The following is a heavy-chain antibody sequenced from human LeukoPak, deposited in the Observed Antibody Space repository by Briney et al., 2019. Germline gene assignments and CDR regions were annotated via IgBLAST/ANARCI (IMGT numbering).Heavy chain of an antibody. CDR2: ISGSGGST. D-gene: IGHD3-22*01. J-gene: IGHJ4*02. Sequence: GGSPRLSCAASGFTFNSYAMSWVRQAPGKGLEWVSAISGSGGSTYYADSVKGRFTISRDNSKNTLYLQMNSLRAEDTAVYYCAKDGYYDSSGYCDYWGQGTLVTVSS. CDR3: AKDGYYDSSGYCDY. CDR1: GFTFNSYA. V-gene: IGHV3-23*01.